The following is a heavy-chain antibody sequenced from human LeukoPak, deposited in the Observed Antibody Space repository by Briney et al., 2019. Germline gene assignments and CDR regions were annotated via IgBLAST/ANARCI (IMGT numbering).Heavy chain of an antibody. CDR3: ARDVHCSSTSCYDDNFDY. V-gene: IGHV1-24*01. Sequence: ASVKVSCKVSGYTLTELSMHWVRQAPGKGLEWMGGFDPEDGETIYAQKFQGRVTITTDESTSTAYMELSSLRSEDTAVYYCARDVHCSSTSCYDDNFDYWGQGTLVTVSS. J-gene: IGHJ4*02. CDR2: FDPEDGET. CDR1: GYTLTELS. D-gene: IGHD2-2*01.